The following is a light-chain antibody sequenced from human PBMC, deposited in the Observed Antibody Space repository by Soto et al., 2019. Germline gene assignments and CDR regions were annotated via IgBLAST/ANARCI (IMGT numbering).Light chain of an antibody. CDR3: XXXXXXXPMST. V-gene: IGKV3-15*01. CDR2: GTS. J-gene: IGKJ2*01. Sequence: EIVMTQSPDTLSVSPGERATLSCRASQNVGRNVAWYQQRPGQAPRLLIHGTSTRAADIPARFSGSVSGTXFXLTXXSXQXXXXXXXXXXXXXXXXPMSTFGQGTKLEMK. CDR1: QNVGRN.